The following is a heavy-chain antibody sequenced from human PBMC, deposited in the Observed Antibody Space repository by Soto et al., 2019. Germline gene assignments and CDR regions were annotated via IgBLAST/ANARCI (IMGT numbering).Heavy chain of an antibody. Sequence: QVLLLQSGSEVKKPGSSVNVSCKASGDAFQSYAIHWVRQAPGQGLEYMGRIIPSYDRTKYAQKFQGRLTVTADMYTSTVYMELSSLRSEDTAVYYCARDPTNDYGDDTFDYWGQGTKVIVSS. V-gene: IGHV1-69*06. J-gene: IGHJ4*02. CDR2: IIPSYDRT. CDR1: GDAFQSYA. CDR3: ARDPTNDYGDDTFDY. D-gene: IGHD4-17*01.